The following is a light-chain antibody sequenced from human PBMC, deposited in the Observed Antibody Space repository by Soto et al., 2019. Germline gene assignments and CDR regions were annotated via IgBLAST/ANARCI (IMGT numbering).Light chain of an antibody. J-gene: IGLJ2*01. CDR3: CSYAGSSTYVV. CDR2: EGS. CDR1: SSDVGNYNL. V-gene: IGLV2-23*01. Sequence: QSALTQPASVSGSPGQSITISCTGTSSDVGNYNLVSWYQHLPGKAPKLMIYEGSQRPSGVSNRFSGSKSGNTASLTISGLQAEDEADYYCCSYAGSSTYVVFGGGTKLTVL.